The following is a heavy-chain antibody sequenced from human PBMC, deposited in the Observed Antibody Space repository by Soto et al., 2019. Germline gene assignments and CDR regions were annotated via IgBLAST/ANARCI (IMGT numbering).Heavy chain of an antibody. Sequence: SETLSLTCTVSGGSISSGDYYWSWIRQPPGKGLEWIGYIYYSGSTYYNPSLKSRVTISVDTSKNQFSLKLSSVTAADTAVSYCARSNTHYYDSSGYYFTYYYYVMDVWGQGTTVTVSS. CDR3: ARSNTHYYDSSGYYFTYYYYVMDV. J-gene: IGHJ6*02. CDR1: GGSISSGDYY. CDR2: IYYSGST. V-gene: IGHV4-30-4*01. D-gene: IGHD3-22*01.